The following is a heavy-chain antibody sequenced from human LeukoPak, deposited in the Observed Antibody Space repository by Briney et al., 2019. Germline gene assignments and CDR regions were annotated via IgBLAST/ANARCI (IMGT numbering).Heavy chain of an antibody. CDR2: ISAYNGNT. J-gene: IGHJ6*02. D-gene: IGHD3-16*02. Sequence: AASVKVSCKASGYTFTSYGISWVRRAPGQGLEWMGWISAYNGNTNYAQKLQGRVTMTTDTSTSTAYMELRSLRSDDTAVYYCASSVHYYGMDVWGQGTTVTVSS. CDR3: ASSVHYYGMDV. V-gene: IGHV1-18*01. CDR1: GYTFTSYG.